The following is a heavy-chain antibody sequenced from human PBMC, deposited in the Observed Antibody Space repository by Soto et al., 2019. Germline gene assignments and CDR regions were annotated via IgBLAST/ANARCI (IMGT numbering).Heavy chain of an antibody. CDR2: ISGSGKTT. Sequence: GGSLRLSCAASRFTFSRYAMSWVRQAPGKGLERVSAISGSGKTTYYADSVKGRFTVSRDNSKNTLYLQMNSLRAEDTAVYYCAKEGRIAAREEFDNWGQGTLVTVSS. V-gene: IGHV3-23*01. J-gene: IGHJ4*02. CDR1: RFTFSRYA. CDR3: AKEGRIAAREEFDN. D-gene: IGHD6-6*01.